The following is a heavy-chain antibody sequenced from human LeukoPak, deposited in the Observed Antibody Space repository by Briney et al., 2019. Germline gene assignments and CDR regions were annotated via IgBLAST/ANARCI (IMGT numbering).Heavy chain of an antibody. V-gene: IGHV1-46*01. J-gene: IGHJ4*02. CDR2: INPSGGST. D-gene: IGHD3-22*01. CDR3: ARGEGYYYDPVGNDY. CDR1: GYTFTSYY. Sequence: ASVKVSCKASGYTFTSYYMHWVRQAPGQGLEWMGIINPSGGSTSYAQNFQGRVTMTRDTSTSTVYMELSSLRSEDTAVYYCARGEGYYYDPVGNDYWGQGTLVTVSS.